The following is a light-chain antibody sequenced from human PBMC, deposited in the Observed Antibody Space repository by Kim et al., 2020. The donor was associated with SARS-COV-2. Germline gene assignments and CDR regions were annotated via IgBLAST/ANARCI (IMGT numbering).Light chain of an antibody. V-gene: IGKV3-15*01. CDR2: GAP. CDR1: QSISSN. CDR3: QQYYNWPRT. Sequence: EIVMTQSPATLSVSPGERATLSCRASQSISSNLAWYQQKPGEAPRLLIYGAPTRATNFPPRFSGSGSGTEFTLTISSLQSGDFAVYYCQQYYNWPRTFGQGTKVDIK. J-gene: IGKJ1*01.